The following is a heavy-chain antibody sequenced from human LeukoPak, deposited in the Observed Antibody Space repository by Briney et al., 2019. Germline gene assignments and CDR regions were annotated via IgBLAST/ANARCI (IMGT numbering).Heavy chain of an antibody. Sequence: GGSLRLSCAASGFTLSNAWMSWVRQAPGKGLGWVGRIKSKTDGGTTDYAAPVKGRFTISRDDSKNTLYLQMNSLKTEDTAVYYCTTVSNRDFWSGYFNYWGQGTLVTVSS. D-gene: IGHD3-3*01. V-gene: IGHV3-15*01. J-gene: IGHJ4*02. CDR2: IKSKTDGGTT. CDR1: GFTLSNAW. CDR3: TTVSNRDFWSGYFNY.